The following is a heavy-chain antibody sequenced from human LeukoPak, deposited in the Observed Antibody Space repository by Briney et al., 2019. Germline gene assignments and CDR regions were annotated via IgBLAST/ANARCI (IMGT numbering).Heavy chain of an antibody. V-gene: IGHV3-7*01. CDR3: ARDSYTWASDS. J-gene: IGHJ4*02. D-gene: IGHD3-16*01. CDR2: MNQDGSNI. Sequence: AGGSLRLSCAASGFRFRDYWMTWVRQAPGRGLEWVANMNQDGSNIKYGDSVKGRFTISRDNAKNSLYLQMDSLRVDDTAGYYCARDSYTWASDSGGQGTLVTISS. CDR1: GFRFRDYW.